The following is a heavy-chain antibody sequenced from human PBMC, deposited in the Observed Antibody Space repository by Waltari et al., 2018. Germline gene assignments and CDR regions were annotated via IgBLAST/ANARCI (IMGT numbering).Heavy chain of an antibody. D-gene: IGHD1-26*01. CDR2: VIPIFGTP. CDR1: GGPFGTYA. J-gene: IGHJ3*02. CDR3: AKREIGYAFDI. V-gene: IGHV1-69*12. Sequence: QVQLVQSGAEVKQPGASVKVSCKGSGGPFGTYAITWVRQAPGQGLEGMGGVIPIFGTPNYAPKFQGRVTVSADPSTSTAYLEVRRLISEDTAVYYCAKREIGYAFDIWGHGTMVTVSS.